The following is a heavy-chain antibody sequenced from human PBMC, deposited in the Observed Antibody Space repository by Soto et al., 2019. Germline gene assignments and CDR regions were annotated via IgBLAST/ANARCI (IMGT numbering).Heavy chain of an antibody. Sequence: PSETLSLTCAVSGGSISSSNWWSWVRQPPGKGLEWIGEIYHSGSTNYNPSLKSRVTISVDKSKNQFSLKLSSVTAADTAVYYCARMRRGYCISTSCYHYYYYGMDVWGQGTTVTVSS. D-gene: IGHD2-2*01. CDR1: GGSISSSNW. CDR2: IYHSGST. CDR3: ARMRRGYCISTSCYHYYYYGMDV. J-gene: IGHJ6*02. V-gene: IGHV4-4*02.